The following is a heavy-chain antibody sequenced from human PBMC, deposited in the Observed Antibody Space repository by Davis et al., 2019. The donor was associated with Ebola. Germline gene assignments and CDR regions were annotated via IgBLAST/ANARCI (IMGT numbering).Heavy chain of an antibody. D-gene: IGHD2-21*01. J-gene: IGHJ4*02. CDR2: IRSKANSYAT. Sequence: GESLKTPCAASGFPFSGSAIHWVRQASGQGLEWVGRIRSKANSYATAYAASVKGRFTISSDDSKNTAYLQMNSLKTEATAVYYCTCLTLWRGEEFDYWGQGTLVTVSS. V-gene: IGHV3-73*01. CDR1: GFPFSGSA. CDR3: TCLTLWRGEEFDY.